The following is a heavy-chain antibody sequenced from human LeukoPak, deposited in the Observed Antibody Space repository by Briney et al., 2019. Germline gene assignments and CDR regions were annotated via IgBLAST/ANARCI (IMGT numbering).Heavy chain of an antibody. CDR3: ARDGYDFWSGYPTTVDF. J-gene: IGHJ4*02. D-gene: IGHD3-3*01. Sequence: GGSLRLSCAASGFTFSTYAMNWVRQAPGKGLEWVSYISSSSSNTIYYADSVQGRFTISRDNANNSLYLQMNSLRAEDTAVYYCARDGYDFWSGYPTTVDFWGQGTLVTVSS. V-gene: IGHV3-48*01. CDR2: ISSSSSNTI. CDR1: GFTFSTYA.